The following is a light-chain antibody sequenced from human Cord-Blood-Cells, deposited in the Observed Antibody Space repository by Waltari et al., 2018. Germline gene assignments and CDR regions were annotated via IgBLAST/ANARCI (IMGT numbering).Light chain of an antibody. CDR2: GAS. CDR3: QQYNNSPQT. J-gene: IGKJ1*01. Sequence: EIVMTPSPATLSVSPGARATLSFRASQSVSSNLAWYQQKPGQAPRLLIYGASTRATGIPARFSGSGSGTEFTLTISSLQSEDFAVYYCQQYNNSPQTFGQGTKVEIK. CDR1: QSVSSN. V-gene: IGKV3-15*01.